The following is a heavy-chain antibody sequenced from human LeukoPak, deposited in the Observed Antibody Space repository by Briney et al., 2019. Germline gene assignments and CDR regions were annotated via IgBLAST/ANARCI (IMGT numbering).Heavy chain of an antibody. D-gene: IGHD5-12*01. V-gene: IGHV3-23*01. CDR1: GFTFSSYA. Sequence: GGSLRLSCAASGFTFSSYAMSWVRQAPGKGLEWVSAISGSGGSTYYADSVKGRFTISRDNAKNTVYLQMNSLRAEDTAVYYCARDWSGYSGYENYYYGMDVWGQGTTVTVS. CDR2: ISGSGGST. CDR3: ARDWSGYSGYENYYYGMDV. J-gene: IGHJ6*02.